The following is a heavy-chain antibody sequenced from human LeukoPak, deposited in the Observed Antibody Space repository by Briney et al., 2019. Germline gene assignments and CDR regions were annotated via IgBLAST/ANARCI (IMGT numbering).Heavy chain of an antibody. V-gene: IGHV4-61*01. CDR2: IYYSGST. J-gene: IGHJ5*02. CDR1: GGSVSSGSYY. CDR3: ARSGPPAHGDYCLHH. Sequence: SETLSLTCTVSGGSVSSGSYYWSWIRQPPGKGLEWIGYIYYSGSTNYNPSLKSRVTISVDTSKNQFSLKLSSVTAADTAVYYCARSGPPAHGDYCLHHWGQGTLVAVSS. D-gene: IGHD4-17*01.